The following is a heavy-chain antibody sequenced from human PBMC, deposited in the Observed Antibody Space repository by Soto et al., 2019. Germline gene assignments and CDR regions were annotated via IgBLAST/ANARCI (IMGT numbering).Heavy chain of an antibody. J-gene: IGHJ6*02. CDR1: GGTFSSYV. CDR2: IIPIFGTT. Sequence: QVQLVQSGAEVKKPGSSVKVSCKASGGTFSSYVINWVRQAPGEGLEWMGGIIPIFGTTNYAQKFQGRATITADESMRTAYMDLSGLRSEDTAVYYCARGGVVVDLRVKYDYGLDAWGQGTTVTVSS. CDR3: ARGGVVVDLRVKYDYGLDA. V-gene: IGHV1-69*12. D-gene: IGHD2-15*01.